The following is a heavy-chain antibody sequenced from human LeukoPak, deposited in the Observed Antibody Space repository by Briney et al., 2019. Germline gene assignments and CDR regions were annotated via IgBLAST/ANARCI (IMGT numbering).Heavy chain of an antibody. Sequence: GGSLRLSCAASGFTFSSYEMNWVRQAPGKGLEWVSYISSSGSTIYYADSVKGRFTISRDNAKNSLYLQMNSLRAEDTAVYYCAKDSESAAAGAFDYWGQGTLVTVSS. CDR2: ISSSGSTI. CDR1: GFTFSSYE. J-gene: IGHJ4*02. CDR3: AKDSESAAAGAFDY. V-gene: IGHV3-48*03. D-gene: IGHD6-13*01.